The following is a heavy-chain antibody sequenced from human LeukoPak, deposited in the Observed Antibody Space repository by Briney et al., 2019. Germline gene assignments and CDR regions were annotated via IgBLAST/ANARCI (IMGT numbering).Heavy chain of an antibody. Sequence: SETLSLTCTVSGGSVSSTSYYWGWIRQPPGKGLEWIGSIYYSGSTYYNPSLKSRVTISVDTSKNQFSLKLSSVTAADTAVYYCARDTAMDRWGQGTLVTVSS. CDR3: ARDTAMDR. J-gene: IGHJ4*02. V-gene: IGHV4-39*07. CDR1: GGSVSSTSYY. D-gene: IGHD5-18*01. CDR2: IYYSGST.